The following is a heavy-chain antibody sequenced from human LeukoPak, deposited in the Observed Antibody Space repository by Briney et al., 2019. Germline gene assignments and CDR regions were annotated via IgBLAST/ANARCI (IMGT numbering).Heavy chain of an antibody. CDR2: IYHTGST. V-gene: IGHV4-61*05. CDR1: GGSISSSTDS. CDR3: ASRKLGNDY. J-gene: IGHJ4*02. Sequence: PSETLSLTCTVSGGSISSSTDSWGWIRQPPGKGLEWIGYIYHTGSTSYSPSLKSRVTISADTSQNQFSLKLSSVTAADTAVYYCASRKLGNDYWGQGTLVTVSS. D-gene: IGHD7-27*01.